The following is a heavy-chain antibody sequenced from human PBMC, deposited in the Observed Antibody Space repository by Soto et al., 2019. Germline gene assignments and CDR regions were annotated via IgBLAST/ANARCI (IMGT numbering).Heavy chain of an antibody. J-gene: IGHJ6*03. Sequence: QVQVVESGGGVVQPGRSLTLSCAASGFTFRSFGMHWVRQAPGKGLEWVAIIWFDGSKKYYADSVKGRFTVSRDNSKRTLYLEMTDLRAEDTAVYYCVRDALQMYGDYGVPNGYFYYYYMDVWGKGTTVTVSS. CDR2: IWFDGSKK. CDR1: GFTFRSFG. CDR3: VRDALQMYGDYGVPNGYFYYYYMDV. D-gene: IGHD4-17*01. V-gene: IGHV3-33*01.